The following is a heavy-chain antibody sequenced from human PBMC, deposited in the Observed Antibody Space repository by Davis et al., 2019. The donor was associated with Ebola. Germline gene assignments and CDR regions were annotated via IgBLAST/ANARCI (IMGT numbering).Heavy chain of an antibody. D-gene: IGHD6-6*01. CDR3: AKDLYSSSSGFDY. V-gene: IGHV3-9*01. Sequence: GGSLRLSCAASGFTFDDYAMRWVRQAPGKGLEWVPGISWNSGSIGYADSVKGRFTISRDNAKNSLYLQMNSLRAEDTALYYCAKDLYSSSSGFDYWGQGTLVTVSS. CDR2: ISWNSGSI. CDR1: GFTFDDYA. J-gene: IGHJ4*02.